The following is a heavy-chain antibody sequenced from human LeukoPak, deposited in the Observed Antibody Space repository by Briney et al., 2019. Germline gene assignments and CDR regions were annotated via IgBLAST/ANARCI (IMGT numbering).Heavy chain of an antibody. J-gene: IGHJ5*02. CDR1: GYTFTSYG. CDR3: ARGEEERGYSGYGLWFDP. V-gene: IGHV1-18*01. D-gene: IGHD5-12*01. CDR2: ISAYNGKN. Sequence: ASVKVSCKPSGYTFTSYGIIWVRQAPGQGLEWMGWISAYNGKNNYAQQRQGRVTMTTDTSTSIAYMELRSLRSDDPAVYYCARGEEERGYSGYGLWFDPWGQGTLVTVSS.